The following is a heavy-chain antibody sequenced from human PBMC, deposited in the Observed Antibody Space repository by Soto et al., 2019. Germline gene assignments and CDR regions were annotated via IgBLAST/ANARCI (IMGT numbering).Heavy chain of an antibody. CDR3: ARDSYYASSGYYYGFDP. Sequence: QVQLVQSGAEVKKPGASVKVSCKASGYTFTSYYMHWVRQAPGQGLEWMGIINPSGGSTSYAQKFQGRVTMTRDTSTSTVYMELSSLRSEDTAVYYCARDSYYASSGYYYGFDPWCQGTLVTVSS. D-gene: IGHD3-22*01. CDR2: INPSGGST. V-gene: IGHV1-46*01. J-gene: IGHJ5*02. CDR1: GYTFTSYY.